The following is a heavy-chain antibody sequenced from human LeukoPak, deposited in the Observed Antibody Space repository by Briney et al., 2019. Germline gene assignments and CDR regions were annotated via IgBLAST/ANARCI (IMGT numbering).Heavy chain of an antibody. CDR1: GYTFTSYY. CDR2: INPSGGSR. D-gene: IGHD3-3*01. Sequence: ASVKVSCKASGYTFTSYYMHSVRHAPGQGLEWMGIINPSGGSRSYAQKFQARVTMTRDTSTSTVYMELRSLRSEDTAVYYCGRDPGQGDFWSGYYDFFYFDYWGQGTLVTVSS. J-gene: IGHJ4*02. CDR3: GRDPGQGDFWSGYYDFFYFDY. V-gene: IGHV1-46*03.